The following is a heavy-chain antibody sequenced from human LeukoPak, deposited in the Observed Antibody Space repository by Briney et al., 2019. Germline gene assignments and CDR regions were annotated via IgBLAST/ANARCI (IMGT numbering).Heavy chain of an antibody. D-gene: IGHD1-26*01. CDR2: ISGSGSGGST. Sequence: GGSLRLSCAASGFPLSRSAISWVRQAPGKGLEWVSNISGSGSGGSTYYADSVKGRFTISRDNAKNSLYLQMNSLRAEDTAVYYCARDPYSGSYGNYYYYFMDVWGKGTTVTISS. CDR1: GFPLSRSA. CDR3: ARDPYSGSYGNYYYYFMDV. V-gene: IGHV3-23*01. J-gene: IGHJ6*03.